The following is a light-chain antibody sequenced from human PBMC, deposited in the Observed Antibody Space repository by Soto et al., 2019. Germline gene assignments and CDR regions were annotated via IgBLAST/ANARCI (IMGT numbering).Light chain of an antibody. CDR3: QQYGNSLSWT. CDR1: QSVSNIY. J-gene: IGKJ1*01. CDR2: DGS. Sequence: LVLTHSPGTLSLSPGETATLSCRASQSVSNIYLGWYQQKPGQAPRLLIFDGSSRATGIPDRFSGSGSGTDFTLTISRLEPEDFAVYYCQQYGNSLSWTFGQGGMV. V-gene: IGKV3-20*01.